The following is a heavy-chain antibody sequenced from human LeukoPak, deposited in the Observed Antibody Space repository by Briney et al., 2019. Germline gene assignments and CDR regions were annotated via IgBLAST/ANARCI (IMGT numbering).Heavy chain of an antibody. Sequence: GGSLRLSCAASGFTFNTFWMSWVRQAPGKGLEWVANMNQDGSEKYYVGSVKGRFTISRDNAKNSLYLQMNSLRAEDTAVYYCARPEGSSSWHSYYWGQGTLVTVSS. J-gene: IGHJ4*02. V-gene: IGHV3-7*03. D-gene: IGHD6-13*01. CDR2: MNQDGSEK. CDR1: GFTFNTFW. CDR3: ARPEGSSSWHSYY.